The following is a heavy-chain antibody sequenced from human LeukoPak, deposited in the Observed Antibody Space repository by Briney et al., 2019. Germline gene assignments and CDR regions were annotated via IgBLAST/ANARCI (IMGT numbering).Heavy chain of an antibody. Sequence: GGSLRLSCAASGFTFDDYAMHWVRQAPGKGLEWVSGISWNSDSIGCADSVKGRFTISRDNAKNSLYLQMSSLRPEDMAFYYCAKDTRKQQGRDAFDIWGQGTMVTVSS. V-gene: IGHV3-9*03. J-gene: IGHJ3*02. CDR2: ISWNSDSI. D-gene: IGHD7-27*01. CDR1: GFTFDDYA. CDR3: AKDTRKQQGRDAFDI.